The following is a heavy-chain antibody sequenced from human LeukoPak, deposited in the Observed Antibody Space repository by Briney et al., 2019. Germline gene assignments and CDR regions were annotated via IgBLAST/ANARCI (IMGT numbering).Heavy chain of an antibody. Sequence: PSGTLSLTCAVSGGSISSSNWWSWVRQPPGKGLEWIGEIYHSGSTNYNPSLKSRVTISVDTSKNQFSLKLSSVTAADTAVYYCARDRVAAAGAFDIWGQGTMVTVSS. CDR2: IYHSGST. CDR1: GGSISSSNW. V-gene: IGHV4-4*02. J-gene: IGHJ3*02. D-gene: IGHD6-19*01. CDR3: ARDRVAAAGAFDI.